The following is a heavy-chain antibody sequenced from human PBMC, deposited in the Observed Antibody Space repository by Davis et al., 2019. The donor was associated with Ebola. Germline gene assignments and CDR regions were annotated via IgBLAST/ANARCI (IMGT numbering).Heavy chain of an antibody. CDR3: ARVMSRTALGDLYYYYYGMDV. V-gene: IGHV3-7*03. CDR1: GFTFSSYW. D-gene: IGHD1-14*01. CDR2: IKQDGSEK. J-gene: IGHJ6*02. Sequence: GESLKISCAASGFTFSSYWMSWVRQAPGKGLEWVANIKQDGSEKYYVDSVKGRFTISRDNAKNSLYLQMNSLRAEDTAVYYCARVMSRTALGDLYYYYYGMDVWGQGTTVTVSS.